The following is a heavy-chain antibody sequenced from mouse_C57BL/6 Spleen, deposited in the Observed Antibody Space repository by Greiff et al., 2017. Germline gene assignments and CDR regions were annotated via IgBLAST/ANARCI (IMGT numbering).Heavy chain of an antibody. CDR1: GYTFTSYW. V-gene: IGHV1-59*01. CDR2: IDPSDSYT. J-gene: IGHJ4*01. CDR3: ARLDYYGSSYPYYAMDY. Sequence: VQLQQPGAELVRPGTSVKLSCKASGYTFTSYWMHWVKQRPGQGLEWIGVIDPSDSYTNYNQKFKGKATLTVDTSSSTAYMQLSSLTSEDSAVYYCARLDYYGSSYPYYAMDYWGQGTSVTVSS. D-gene: IGHD1-1*01.